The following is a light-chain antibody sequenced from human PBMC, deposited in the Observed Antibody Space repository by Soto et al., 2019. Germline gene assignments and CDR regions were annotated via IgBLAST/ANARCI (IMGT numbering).Light chain of an antibody. CDR1: NLEFKS. V-gene: IGLV3-21*02. J-gene: IGLJ2*01. CDR3: QVWDSDSDHVV. CDR2: DDR. Sequence: SYELTQPPSVSVAPGQTASISCGGYNLEFKSVHRYQQRPGQAPVLVVFDDRDRPSGIPDRFSGASSGNTATLTISRVEARDESDFYCQVWDSDSDHVVFCGGTQLTVL.